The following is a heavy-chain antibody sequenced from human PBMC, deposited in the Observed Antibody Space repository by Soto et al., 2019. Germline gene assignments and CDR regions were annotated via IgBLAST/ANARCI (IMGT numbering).Heavy chain of an antibody. J-gene: IGHJ4*02. CDR2: INSANGNT. CDR1: GYTFTSYA. V-gene: IGHV1-3*01. D-gene: IGHD3-9*01. CDR3: ARGSSDWLPYFDY. Sequence: GASVKVSCKASGYTFTSYATHWVRQAPGQSLEWMGWINSANGNTKYSQKFKGRATITRDTSASTAYMELSSLRSEDTAVYFCARGSSDWLPYFDYWGQGSLVTVSS.